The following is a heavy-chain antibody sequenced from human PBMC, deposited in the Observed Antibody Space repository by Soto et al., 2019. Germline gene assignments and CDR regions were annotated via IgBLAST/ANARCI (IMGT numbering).Heavy chain of an antibody. D-gene: IGHD6-19*01. CDR3: TSDPYSSCWHHDAFDV. CDR1: GYRFRTSA. J-gene: IGHJ3*01. V-gene: IGHV1-3*01. Sequence: ASVKVPCKASGYRFRTSALHWVRQAPGQRLEWMGWINAGNGNAKYSQNFEGRVTITRDKSANTAYMELSRLRSEDTAVYYCTSDPYSSCWHHDAFDVWGQGTMVTVSS. CDR2: INAGNGNA.